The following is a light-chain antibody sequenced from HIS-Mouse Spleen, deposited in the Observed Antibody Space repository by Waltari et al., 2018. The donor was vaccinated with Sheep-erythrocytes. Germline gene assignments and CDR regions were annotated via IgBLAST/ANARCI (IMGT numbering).Light chain of an antibody. CDR2: PVS. J-gene: IGLJ2*01. V-gene: IGLV3-1*01. CDR3: QAWDSSTAV. Sequence: SYELTQPPSVSVSPGQTASIICSGDKLGDKYACWYQQKPGQYPVLVIYPVSKRPSGAAERLSGCNSGKAATLTFSGTQAMDDADYYCQAWDSSTAVFGGGTKLTVL. CDR1: KLGDKY.